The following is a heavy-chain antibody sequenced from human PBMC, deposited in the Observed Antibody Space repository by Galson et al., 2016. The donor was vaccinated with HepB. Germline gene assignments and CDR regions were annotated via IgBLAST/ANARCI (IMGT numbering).Heavy chain of an antibody. D-gene: IGHD2-21*02. CDR2: IYSGGST. CDR3: ARELAYCSGDGYF. CDR1: GFTVSSNY. Sequence: SLRLSCAASGFTVSSNYMNWVRQAPGKGLELVSVIYSGGSTNYADSVRGRFTISSDNSKNTLYLQMNSLRAEDTAVYYCARELAYCSGDGYFWGQGTLVTVSS. J-gene: IGHJ4*02. V-gene: IGHV3-53*01.